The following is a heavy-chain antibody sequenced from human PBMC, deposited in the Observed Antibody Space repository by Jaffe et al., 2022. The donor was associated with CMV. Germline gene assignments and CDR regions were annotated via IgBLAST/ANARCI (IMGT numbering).Heavy chain of an antibody. CDR2: ISWNSGVI. D-gene: IGHD2-8*01. CDR1: GFTFENYA. V-gene: IGHV3-9*01. J-gene: IGHJ4*02. CDR3: AKVSRGGEWYDFDY. Sequence: EVQLVESGGGLVEPGRSPRLSCVASGFTFENYAMHWVRQVPGKGLEWVSGISWNSGVIGYADSVKGRFTISRDNAKKSLYLQMNSLRPEDTALYYCAKVSRGGEWYDFDYWGQGTLVTVSS.